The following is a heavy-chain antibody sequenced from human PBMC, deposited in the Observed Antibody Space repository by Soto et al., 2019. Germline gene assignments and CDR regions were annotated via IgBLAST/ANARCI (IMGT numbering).Heavy chain of an antibody. V-gene: IGHV4-31*03. CDR3: ARDRDGYNRIDY. J-gene: IGHJ4*02. CDR1: GGSISSGGHY. CDR2: IYSSGTT. Sequence: QVQLQESGPGLVKPSQTLSLTCTVSGGSISSGGHYWSWIRHHPEKGLEWIGYIYSSGTTYYYPALESRVTMSIETSKNQFSLRLNSVTAADTALFYCARDRDGYNRIDYWGQGTLVTVSS. D-gene: IGHD5-12*01.